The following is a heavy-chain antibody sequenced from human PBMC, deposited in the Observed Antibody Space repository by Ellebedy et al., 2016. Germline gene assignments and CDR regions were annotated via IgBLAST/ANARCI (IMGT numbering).Heavy chain of an antibody. CDR3: ARAVALDY. CDR2: ISGSGGST. V-gene: IGHV3-23*01. J-gene: IGHJ4*02. D-gene: IGHD6-19*01. CDR1: GFTFSSYA. Sequence: GGSLRLXXAASGFTFSSYAMSWVRQAPGKGLEWVSAISGSGGSTYYADSVKGRFTISRDNAKNTLYLQMNSLRAEDTAVYYCARAVALDYWGQGTLVTVSS.